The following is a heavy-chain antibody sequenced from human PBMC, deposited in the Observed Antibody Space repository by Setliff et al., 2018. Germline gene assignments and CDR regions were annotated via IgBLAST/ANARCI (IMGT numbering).Heavy chain of an antibody. J-gene: IGHJ4*02. CDR1: GFTFSRYW. CDR2: IKQDGNQK. V-gene: IGHV3-7*01. Sequence: HPGGSLRLSCAASGFTFSRYWMSWVRQAPGKGLEWVANIKQDGNQKYYVDSVKGRFTISRDNAKNSLYLQMNSLRAEDTAVYYCARDGGEYWGQGTLVTVSS. D-gene: IGHD3-16*01. CDR3: ARDGGEY.